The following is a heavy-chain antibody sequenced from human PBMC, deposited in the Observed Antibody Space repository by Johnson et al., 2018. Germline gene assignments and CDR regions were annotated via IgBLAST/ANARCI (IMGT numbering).Heavy chain of an antibody. CDR1: GFTLSDYY. CDR3: AAWSGDARDLEH. V-gene: IGHV3-11*01. Sequence: QVQLVQSGGALVEPGGSLRLSCAASGFTLSDYYLSWIRQAPGKGLDWVSYSSRAGPIYYGDSVRGRFPISRDNAKNSLYLPINNLGAEGTAVYFWAAWSGDARDLEHWGQGTLVTVSS. CDR2: SSRAGPI. D-gene: IGHD3-3*01. J-gene: IGHJ1*01.